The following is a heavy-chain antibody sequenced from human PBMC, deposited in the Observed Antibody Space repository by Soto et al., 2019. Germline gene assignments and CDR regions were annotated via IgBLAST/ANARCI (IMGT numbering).Heavy chain of an antibody. CDR3: ARDIMPLTNDWYFDL. D-gene: IGHD2-8*01. V-gene: IGHV4-30-4*01. CDR1: GGSISGGVHS. Sequence: QVQLQESGPGLVKPSETLSLTCTVSGGSISGGVHSWSWIRQPPGKGLEWIGHIFDSGSTYYNPSRMMRLTISVDTSKNQFSLRMSAVTAADTAVYYCARDIMPLTNDWYFDLWGRGTLVTVSS. CDR2: IFDSGST. J-gene: IGHJ2*01.